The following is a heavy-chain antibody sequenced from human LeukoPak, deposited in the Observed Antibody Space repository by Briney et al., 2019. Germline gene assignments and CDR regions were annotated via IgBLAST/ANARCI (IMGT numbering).Heavy chain of an antibody. V-gene: IGHV1-2*06. CDR3: ARGRGYDYGDP. CDR2: IKPKSGGT. J-gene: IGHJ5*02. CDR1: GYTFTDYY. D-gene: IGHD4-17*01. Sequence: GASVKVSCKASGYTFTDYYMHWVRQAPGQGLEWLGRIKPKSGGTTYAQKFQGRVTMTRDTSITTAYMELSRLRSDDTAVYYCARGRGYDYGDPWGQGTLVTVSS.